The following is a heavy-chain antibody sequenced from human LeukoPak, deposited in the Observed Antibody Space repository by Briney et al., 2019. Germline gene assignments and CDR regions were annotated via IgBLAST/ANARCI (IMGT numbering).Heavy chain of an antibody. Sequence: ASVKVSCKASGYTFTGYYMHWVRQAPGQGLEWMGIINPSGGSTSYAQKFQGRVTMTRDTSTSTVYMELSSLRSEDTAVYYCARGVVVVAAKKGNWFDPWGQGTLVTVSS. CDR1: GYTFTGYY. CDR3: ARGVVVVAAKKGNWFDP. J-gene: IGHJ5*02. CDR2: INPSGGST. V-gene: IGHV1-46*01. D-gene: IGHD2-15*01.